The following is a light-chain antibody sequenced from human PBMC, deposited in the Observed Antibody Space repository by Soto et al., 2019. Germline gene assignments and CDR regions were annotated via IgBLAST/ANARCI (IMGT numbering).Light chain of an antibody. CDR2: GAS. Sequence: EIVLTQSPGTLSLSPGERATLSCKASQSVDSRFLAWYQQKRGQAPRLLIYGASSRAFGIPDRFSGSGSGTDFTLTIIRLEPEDFAVYYCQLYDHSPPRLTFGPGNKVDI. CDR3: QLYDHSPPRLT. V-gene: IGKV3-20*01. CDR1: QSVDSRF. J-gene: IGKJ3*01.